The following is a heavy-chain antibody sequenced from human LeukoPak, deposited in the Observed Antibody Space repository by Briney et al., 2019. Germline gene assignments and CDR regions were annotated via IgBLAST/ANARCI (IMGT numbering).Heavy chain of an antibody. CDR3: ARDEGYCSSTSCYTFWFDP. CDR2: IIPILGIA. V-gene: IGHV1-69*04. Sequence: SVKVSCEASGGTFRSYTISWVRQAPGQGLEWMVRIIPILGIANYAQKFQGRVTITADKSTSTAYMELSSLRSEDTAVYYCARDEGYCSSTSCYTFWFDPWGQGTLVTVSS. D-gene: IGHD2-2*02. J-gene: IGHJ5*02. CDR1: GGTFRSYT.